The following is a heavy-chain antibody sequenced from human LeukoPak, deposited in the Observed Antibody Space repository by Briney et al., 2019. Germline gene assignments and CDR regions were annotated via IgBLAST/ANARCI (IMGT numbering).Heavy chain of an antibody. CDR3: ARAPGWNYPYYFDY. CDR2: IYYSGST. CDR1: GGSISSYY. J-gene: IGHJ4*02. D-gene: IGHD1-7*01. Sequence: SETLSLTCTVSGGSISSYYWSWIRQPPGKGLEWIGYIYYSGSTNYNPSLKSRVTISADTSKNQFSLKLSSVTAADTAVYYCARAPGWNYPYYFDYWGQGTLVTVSS. V-gene: IGHV4-59*01.